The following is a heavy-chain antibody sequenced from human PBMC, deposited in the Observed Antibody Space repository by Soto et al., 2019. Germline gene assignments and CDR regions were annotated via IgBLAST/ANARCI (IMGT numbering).Heavy chain of an antibody. CDR1: GGSFSGYY. J-gene: IGHJ3*02. Sequence: SETLSLTCAVYGGSFSGYYWSWIRQPPGKGLEWIGEINHSGSTNYNPSLKSRVTISVDTSKNQFSLKLSSVTAADTAVYYCARLMYYYDSSGYNTPHAFDIWGQGTMVTVSS. V-gene: IGHV4-34*01. D-gene: IGHD3-22*01. CDR2: INHSGST. CDR3: ARLMYYYDSSGYNTPHAFDI.